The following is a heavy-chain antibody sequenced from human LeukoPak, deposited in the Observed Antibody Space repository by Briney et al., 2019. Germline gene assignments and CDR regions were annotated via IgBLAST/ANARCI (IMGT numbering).Heavy chain of an antibody. CDR3: ARARYRYYFDY. CDR2: ISAYNGNT. D-gene: IGHD1-1*01. V-gene: IGHV1-18*01. J-gene: IGHJ4*02. CDR1: GFTFSSYG. Sequence: GGSLRLSCAASGFTFSSYGISWVRQAPGQGLEWMGWISAYNGNTNYAQELQGRVTMTTDTSTSTAYMELRSLRSDDTAVYYCARARYRYYFDYWGQGTLVTVSS.